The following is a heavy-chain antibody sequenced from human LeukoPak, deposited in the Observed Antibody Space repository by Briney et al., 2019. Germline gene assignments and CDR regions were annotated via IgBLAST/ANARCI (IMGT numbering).Heavy chain of an antibody. CDR2: IDPNTGDS. D-gene: IGHD3-10*01. Sequence: GASVKVSCKASEYTFTGYYIHWVRQAPGQGLEWMGWIDPNTGDSNYVQKFQGRVTMTRDTSISTAYMELSRLRSDDTAVYYCARVHVTMVRGVLDYWGQGTLVTVSS. CDR3: ARVHVTMVRGVLDY. J-gene: IGHJ4*02. CDR1: EYTFTGYY. V-gene: IGHV1-2*02.